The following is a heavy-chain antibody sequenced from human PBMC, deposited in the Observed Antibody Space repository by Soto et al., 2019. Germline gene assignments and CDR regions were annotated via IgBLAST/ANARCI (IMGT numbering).Heavy chain of an antibody. D-gene: IGHD2-2*02. V-gene: IGHV1-2*02. J-gene: IGHJ6*02. CDR2: INPNSGGT. CDR1: GYTFTGYY. Sequence: ASVKVSCKASGYTFTGYYMHWVRQAPGQGLEWMGWINPNSGGTNYAQKFQGRVTMTRDTSISTAYMELSRLRSDDTAVYYCARDLTGCSSTSCYTKMGYYYYYYGMGVWGQGTTVTVSS. CDR3: ARDLTGCSSTSCYTKMGYYYYYYGMGV.